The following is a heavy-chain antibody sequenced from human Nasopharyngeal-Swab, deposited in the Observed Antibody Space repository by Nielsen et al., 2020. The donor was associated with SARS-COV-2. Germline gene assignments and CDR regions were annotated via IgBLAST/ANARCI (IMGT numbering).Heavy chain of an antibody. CDR3: ARGPSDHYYGSGSYDWFDP. Sequence: VRQAPGKGLQWISYITSGNSVQYADSVKGRFTISRDNSKNTLYLQMNSLRAEDTAVYYCARGPSDHYYGSGSYDWFDPWGQGTLVTVSS. V-gene: IGHV3-69-1*01. CDR2: ITSGNSV. D-gene: IGHD3-10*01. J-gene: IGHJ5*02.